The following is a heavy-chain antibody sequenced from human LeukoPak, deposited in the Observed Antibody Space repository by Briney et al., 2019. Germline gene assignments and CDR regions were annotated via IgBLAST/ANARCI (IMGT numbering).Heavy chain of an antibody. CDR1: GGSFSAYY. Sequence: PSETLSLTCAVYGGSFSAYYWSWIRQPPGKGLEWIGEINHSGSTNYNPSLKSRVNISVDTSKNQFSLKLSSVTAADTAVYYCARVSRLWWARDIWGQGTMVTVSS. CDR3: ARVSRLWWARDI. V-gene: IGHV4-34*01. J-gene: IGHJ3*02. CDR2: INHSGST. D-gene: IGHD2-21*01.